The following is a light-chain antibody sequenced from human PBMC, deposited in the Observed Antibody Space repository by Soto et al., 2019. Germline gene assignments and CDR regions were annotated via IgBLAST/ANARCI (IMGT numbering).Light chain of an antibody. CDR2: AAS. CDR3: QKYNSALWT. J-gene: IGKJ1*01. Sequence: DIQMTQSPSSLSASVGDRVTITCRASQGISTYLAWYQQKPGKVPKLLIYAASTLQSGVPSRFSGSGSGTDFTLTISSLQPEDVATYYCQKYNSALWTFGQGTKVEIK. CDR1: QGISTY. V-gene: IGKV1-27*01.